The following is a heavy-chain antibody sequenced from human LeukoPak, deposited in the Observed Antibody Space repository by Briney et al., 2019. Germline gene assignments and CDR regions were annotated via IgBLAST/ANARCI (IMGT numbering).Heavy chain of an antibody. CDR1: GFTFSSYG. CDR3: AKDLPEMIVGMVPFDP. V-gene: IGHV3-30*18. D-gene: IGHD3-22*01. Sequence: PGGSLRLSCAASGFTFSSYGMHWARQAPGKGLEWVAVISYDGSNKYYADSVKGRFTISRDNSKNTLYLQMNSLRAEDTAVYYCAKDLPEMIVGMVPFDPWGQGTLVTVSS. CDR2: ISYDGSNK. J-gene: IGHJ5*02.